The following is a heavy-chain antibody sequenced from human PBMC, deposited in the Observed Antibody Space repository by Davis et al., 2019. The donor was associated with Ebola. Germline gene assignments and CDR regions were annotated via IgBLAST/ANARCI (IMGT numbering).Heavy chain of an antibody. D-gene: IGHD3-22*01. J-gene: IGHJ6*02. CDR3: AKAPYYDDSSGYDSVDYYYYAMDV. CDR2: ISRGGGTT. Sequence: PGGSLRLSCAASGLTFSRYVLTWVRQAPGKGLEWVSVISRGGGTTFYADSVTGPFTISRDNSKNTLYLQLDRLRAEDTAVNYRAKAPYYDDSSGYDSVDYYYYAMDVWAKGPRSSSP. CDR1: GLTFSRYV. V-gene: IGHV3-23*01.